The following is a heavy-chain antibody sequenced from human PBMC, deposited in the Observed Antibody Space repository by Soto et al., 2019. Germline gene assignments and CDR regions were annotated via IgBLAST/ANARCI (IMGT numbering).Heavy chain of an antibody. D-gene: IGHD3-3*01. CDR1: GYTFTSYA. V-gene: IGHV1-3*01. CDR2: INAGNGNT. CDR3: ARGYDFWGGMDV. Sequence: ASVKVSCKASGYTFTSYAMHWVRQAPGQRLEWMGWINAGNGNTKYSQKFQGRVTITRDTSASTAYMELSSLRSEDTAVYYRARGYDFWGGMDVWGQGTTVTVS. J-gene: IGHJ6*02.